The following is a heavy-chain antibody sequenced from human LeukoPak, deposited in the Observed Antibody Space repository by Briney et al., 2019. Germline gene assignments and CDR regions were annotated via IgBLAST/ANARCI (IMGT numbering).Heavy chain of an antibody. CDR1: GFTFSSYA. V-gene: IGHV3-23*01. Sequence: GGSLRLSCAASGFTFSSYAMSWVRQAPGKGLEWVSAISGSGGSTYYADSVKGRFTISRDNSKNTLYLQMNSLRAEDTAVYYCAKDPYYDFWSGYPPDCWGQGTLVTVSS. CDR3: AKDPYYDFWSGYPPDC. J-gene: IGHJ4*02. CDR2: ISGSGGST. D-gene: IGHD3-3*01.